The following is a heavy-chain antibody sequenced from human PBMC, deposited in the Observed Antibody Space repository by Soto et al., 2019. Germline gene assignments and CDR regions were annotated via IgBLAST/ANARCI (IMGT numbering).Heavy chain of an antibody. D-gene: IGHD3-10*01. V-gene: IGHV3-33*01. J-gene: IGHJ5*02. CDR1: GFTFSSYG. Sequence: QVQLVESGGGVVQPGRSLRLSCAASGFTFSSYGMHWVRQAPGTGLEWVAVIWYDGSNKYYADSVKGRFTISRDNSKNTLYLQMNSLRAEDTAVYYCARTMVRGADWFDPWGQGTLVTVSS. CDR2: IWYDGSNK. CDR3: ARTMVRGADWFDP.